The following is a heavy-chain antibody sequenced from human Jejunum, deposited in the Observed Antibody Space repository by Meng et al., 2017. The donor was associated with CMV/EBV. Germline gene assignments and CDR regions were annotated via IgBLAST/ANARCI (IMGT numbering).Heavy chain of an antibody. Sequence: SGFTFSTYGTHWVRQAPGKGLEWMALIWYDGINEFYVDSVKGRFAISRDNSQNTVFLQMNSLRAEDTAVYYCARGDSQFLSAFDIWGQGTMVTVSS. CDR2: IWYDGINE. D-gene: IGHD2-15*01. J-gene: IGHJ3*02. CDR3: ARGDSQFLSAFDI. V-gene: IGHV3-33*01. CDR1: GFTFSTYG.